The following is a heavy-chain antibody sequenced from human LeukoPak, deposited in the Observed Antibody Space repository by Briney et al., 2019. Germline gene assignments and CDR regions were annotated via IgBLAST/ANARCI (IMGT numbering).Heavy chain of an antibody. CDR2: INHSGST. V-gene: IGHV4-34*01. D-gene: IGHD6-13*01. Sequence: SETLSLTCAVYGGSFSGYYWSWIRQPPGKGLEWIGEINHSGSTNYNPSLKGRVTISVDTSKNQFSLKLSSVTAADTAVYYCARHLYSSSWYDYWGQGTLVTVSS. J-gene: IGHJ4*02. CDR3: ARHLYSSSWYDY. CDR1: GGSFSGYY.